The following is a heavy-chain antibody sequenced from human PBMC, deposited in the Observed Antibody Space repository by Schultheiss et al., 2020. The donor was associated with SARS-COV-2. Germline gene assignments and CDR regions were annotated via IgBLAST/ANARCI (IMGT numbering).Heavy chain of an antibody. Sequence: GGSLRLSCAASGFTFSSYAMSWVRQAPGKGLEWVSSTNSLSNYIYYSDSVKGRFTISRDNAKNSLYLQMNSLRAEDTAVYYCVRDASYYDFWSGYYYYYYYGMDVWGQGTTVTVSS. CDR2: TNSLSNYI. J-gene: IGHJ6*02. V-gene: IGHV3-21*04. CDR3: VRDASYYDFWSGYYYYYYYGMDV. CDR1: GFTFSSYA. D-gene: IGHD3-3*01.